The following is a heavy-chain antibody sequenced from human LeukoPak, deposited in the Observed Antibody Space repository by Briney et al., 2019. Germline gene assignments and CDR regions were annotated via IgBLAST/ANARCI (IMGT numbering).Heavy chain of an antibody. J-gene: IGHJ4*02. CDR2: IIPIFGTA. D-gene: IGHD4/OR15-4a*01. CDR1: GGTFSSYA. CDR3: ATGPKQVLRWFDY. V-gene: IGHV1-69*06. Sequence: RASVKVSCKASGGTFSSYAISWVRQAPGQGLEWMGGIIPIFGTANYAQKFQGRVTMTEDTSTDTANMELSSLRSEDTAVYYCATGPKQVLRWFDYWGQGTLVTVSS.